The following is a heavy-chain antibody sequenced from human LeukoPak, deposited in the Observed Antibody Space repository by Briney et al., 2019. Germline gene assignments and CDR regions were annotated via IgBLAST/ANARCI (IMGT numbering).Heavy chain of an antibody. D-gene: IGHD4/OR15-4a*01. CDR1: GGSINSSTFY. CDR3: ARNVTMVLPGQGAFDI. Sequence: SETLSLTCSVSGGSINSSTFYWGWIRQPPGKGLEWIGSMYHSGSTYYNPSLKSRVTISIDTSKNQFSLKLRSVTAADTAVYFCARNVTMVLPGQGAFDIWGQGTMVTVSS. CDR2: MYHSGST. V-gene: IGHV4-39*07. J-gene: IGHJ3*02.